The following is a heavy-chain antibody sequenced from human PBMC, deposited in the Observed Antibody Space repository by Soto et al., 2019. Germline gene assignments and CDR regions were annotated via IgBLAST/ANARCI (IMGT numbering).Heavy chain of an antibody. Sequence: QVQLLASGPGLVEPSETLSLTCTVSGNSISDYYWSWIRQPPGKGLEWIGYIFHNGNTNYNPSLKRRVTMSVDTSKNQFSLRLSSVTAADTALYYCARDVGGTVTLEAAFDFGGQGTMVTVS. CDR1: GNSISDYY. CDR3: ARDVGGTVTLEAAFDF. V-gene: IGHV4-59*01. J-gene: IGHJ3*01. D-gene: IGHD4-17*01. CDR2: IFHNGNT.